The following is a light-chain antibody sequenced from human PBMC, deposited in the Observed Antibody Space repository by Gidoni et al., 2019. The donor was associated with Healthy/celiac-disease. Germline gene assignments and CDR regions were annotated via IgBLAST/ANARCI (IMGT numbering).Light chain of an antibody. V-gene: IGKV4-1*01. Sequence: DIVMTQSPVSLAVSLGERATNNKNYLAWYQQNPGQPPKLLMYWASTRESGVPDLFSGSGSGTDFTLTISSLQAEDVAVYYCQQYYSTPSTFGGGTKVEIK. CDR2: WAS. CDR3: QQYYSTPST. CDR1: NKNY. J-gene: IGKJ4*01.